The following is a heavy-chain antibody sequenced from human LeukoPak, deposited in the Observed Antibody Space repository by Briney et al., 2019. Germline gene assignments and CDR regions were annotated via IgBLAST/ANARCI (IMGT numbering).Heavy chain of an antibody. D-gene: IGHD4-17*01. V-gene: IGHV4-59*08. CDR1: GGSMRSYY. J-gene: IGHJ4*02. Sequence: SETLSLTCTVSGGSMRSYYWSWVRQPPGKGLEWIGYISYSGSTIYNPSLKSRVTISVDTSENRFSLKLTSVTAADTAVYYCAKMGNPATVTADYWGQGTLVTVSS. CDR2: ISYSGST. CDR3: AKMGNPATVTADY.